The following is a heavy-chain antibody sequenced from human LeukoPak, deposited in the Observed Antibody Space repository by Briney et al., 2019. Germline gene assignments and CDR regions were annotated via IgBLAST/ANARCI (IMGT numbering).Heavy chain of an antibody. V-gene: IGHV3-23*01. CDR3: VRDNSGYPNWFDS. CDR2: VSNSGSPT. CDR1: GFTFTGYV. Sequence: GGSLRLSCAASGFTFTGYVMSWVRQAPGKGLEWVSAVSNSGSPTYYADSMKGRFTISRDNSKNTLYLQINSLRAEDTAMYYCVRDNSGYPNWFDSWGQGTLVIVSS. J-gene: IGHJ5*01. D-gene: IGHD3-22*01.